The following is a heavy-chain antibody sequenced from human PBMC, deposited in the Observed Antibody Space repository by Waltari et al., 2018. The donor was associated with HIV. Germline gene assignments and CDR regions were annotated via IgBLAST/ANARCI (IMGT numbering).Heavy chain of an antibody. CDR1: GSTCSSSW. CDR2: INTYGSST. D-gene: IGHD2-2*02. V-gene: IGHV3-74*01. Sequence: EVQLVESGGGLVQPGGSMTLSCAASGSTCSSSWSHRLRPATGKGLVWVSRINTYGSSTSYADSVKGRFTISRDNAKNTLYLQMNSLRAEDTAVYYCARGGHCSGISCYTGDYSYGLDVWGQGTTVTVSS. J-gene: IGHJ6*02. CDR3: ARGGHCSGISCYTGDYSYGLDV.